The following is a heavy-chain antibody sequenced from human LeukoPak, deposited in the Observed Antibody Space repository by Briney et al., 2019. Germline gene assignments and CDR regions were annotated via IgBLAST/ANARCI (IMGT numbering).Heavy chain of an antibody. Sequence: AETLSLTCAAYGGTFSSYYWSWIRQAPGKGLEWIGEINHSGSTNYNPSLKRGVTISVDTSKNQFSLKQSSVSGADTGVYYCASRPFVVVVAATYDYWGQGSLVTVSS. CDR3: ASRPFVVVVAATYDY. D-gene: IGHD2-15*01. CDR2: INHSGST. CDR1: GGTFSSYY. V-gene: IGHV4-34*01. J-gene: IGHJ4*02.